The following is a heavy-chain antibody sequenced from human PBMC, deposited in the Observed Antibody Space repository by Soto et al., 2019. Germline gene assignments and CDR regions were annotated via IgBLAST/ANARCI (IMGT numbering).Heavy chain of an antibody. Sequence: SETLSLTCAVYGGSFSGYYWSWIRQPPWKGLEWIGEINHSGSTNYNPSLKSRVTISVDTSKNQFSLKLSSVTAADTAVYYCARGNTVTIYYYYYGMDVWGQGTTVTVSS. CDR2: INHSGST. V-gene: IGHV4-34*01. CDR3: ARGNTVTIYYYYYGMDV. J-gene: IGHJ6*02. D-gene: IGHD4-4*01. CDR1: GGSFSGYY.